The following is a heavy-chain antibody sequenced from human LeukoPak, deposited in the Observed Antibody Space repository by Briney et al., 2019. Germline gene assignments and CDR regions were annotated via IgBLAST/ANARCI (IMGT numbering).Heavy chain of an antibody. D-gene: IGHD3-16*01. Sequence: SETLSLTCTVSGGSVSSNTHHWGWIRQPPGKGLEWIGSVYYLGSTYYNPSLKSRVTISVDTSKNHFSLKVRSVTAADTAVYYYARHVEKDYGDWFDPWGQGTLVTVSS. CDR2: VYYLGST. V-gene: IGHV4-39*01. J-gene: IGHJ5*02. CDR1: GGSVSSNTHH. CDR3: ARHVEKDYGDWFDP.